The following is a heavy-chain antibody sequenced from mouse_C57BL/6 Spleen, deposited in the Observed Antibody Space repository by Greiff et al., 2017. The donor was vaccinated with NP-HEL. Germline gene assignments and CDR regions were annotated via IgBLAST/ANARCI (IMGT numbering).Heavy chain of an antibody. CDR2: IRSKSNKYAT. Sequence: EVQLVESGGGLVQPKGSLKLSCAASGFSFNTYAMNWVRQAPGKGLEWVARIRSKSNKYATYYADSVKDRFTISRDDSESMLYLQMNNLKTEDTAMYYCVRGGDAMDYWGQGTSVTVSS. CDR3: VRGGDAMDY. V-gene: IGHV10-1*01. CDR1: GFSFNTYA. J-gene: IGHJ4*01.